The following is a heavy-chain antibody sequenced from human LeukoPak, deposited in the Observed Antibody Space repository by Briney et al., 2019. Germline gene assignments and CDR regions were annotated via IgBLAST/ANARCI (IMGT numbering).Heavy chain of an antibody. D-gene: IGHD3-10*01. J-gene: IGHJ4*02. V-gene: IGHV3-23*01. CDR3: AKAAVRGVIITCVDY. CDR2: ISGSGGST. Sequence: GGSLRLSCAASGFTFSSYAMSWVRQAPGKGLEWVSAISGSGGSTYYADSVKGRFTISRDNSKNTLYLQMNSLRAEDAAVYYCAKAAVRGVIITCVDYWGQGTLVTVSS. CDR1: GFTFSSYA.